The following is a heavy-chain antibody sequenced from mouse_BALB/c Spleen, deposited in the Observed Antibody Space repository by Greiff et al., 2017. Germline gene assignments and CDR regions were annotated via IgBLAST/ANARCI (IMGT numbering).Heavy chain of an antibody. CDR3: ARHAPYGNYNY. CDR2: INSNGGST. V-gene: IGHV5-6-2*01. CDR1: GFTFSSYY. D-gene: IGHD2-1*01. J-gene: IGHJ2*01. Sequence: EVKLVESGGGLVKLGGSLKLSCAASGFTFSSYYMSWVRQTPEKRLELVAAINSNGGSTYYPDTVKGRFTISRDNAKNTLYLQMSSLKSEDTALYYCARHAPYGNYNYWGQGTTLTVSS.